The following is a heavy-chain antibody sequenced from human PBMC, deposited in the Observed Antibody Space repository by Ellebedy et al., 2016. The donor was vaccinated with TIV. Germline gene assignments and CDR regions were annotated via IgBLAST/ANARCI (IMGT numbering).Heavy chain of an antibody. J-gene: IGHJ4*02. CDR3: ARDLHFAFDY. CDR1: GFTFSSYN. Sequence: PGGSLRLSCAASGFTFSSYNMNWVRQAPGKGLEWVSSISSNSGNKYCAGSVEGRFTISRDNARNSLYLQMNSLRAEDTAVYYCARDLHFAFDYWGRGTLVTVSS. V-gene: IGHV3-21*01. CDR2: ISSNSGNK.